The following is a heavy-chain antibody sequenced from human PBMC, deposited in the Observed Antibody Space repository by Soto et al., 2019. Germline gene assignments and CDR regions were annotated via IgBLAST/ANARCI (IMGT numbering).Heavy chain of an antibody. V-gene: IGHV2-26*01. CDR1: GFSLSNVRMG. CDR2: IFSNDEK. CDR3: PRTRLGIEALAIWFDP. Sequence: QVTLKESGPVLLKPTETLTLTCSVSGFSLSNVRMGVSWIRQPPGKALEWLAHIFSNDEKSYITSLKTRLTIANYTSNSQVVLTMTHMDPVDTATYFCPRTRLGIEALAIWFDPLGPGTLGTVSS. D-gene: IGHD3-3*02. J-gene: IGHJ5*02.